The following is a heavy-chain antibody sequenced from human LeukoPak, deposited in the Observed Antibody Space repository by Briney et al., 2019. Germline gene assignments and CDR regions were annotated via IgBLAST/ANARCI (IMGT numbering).Heavy chain of an antibody. J-gene: IGHJ4*02. Sequence: ASVKVSCKASGYTFTGYYMHWMRQAPGQGLEWMGRINPNSGGTNYAQKFQGRVTMTRDTSISTVYMELSRLRSDDTAVYYCARCEEQWLVPDYWGQGTLVTVSS. CDR3: ARCEEQWLVPDY. CDR2: INPNSGGT. D-gene: IGHD6-19*01. V-gene: IGHV1-2*06. CDR1: GYTFTGYY.